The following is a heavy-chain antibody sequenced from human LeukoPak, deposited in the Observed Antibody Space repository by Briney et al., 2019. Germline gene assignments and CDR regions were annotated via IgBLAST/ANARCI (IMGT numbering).Heavy chain of an antibody. CDR1: GGSISSYY. CDR2: IYYSGST. CDR3: ARANCGDCYHYYYYGMDV. J-gene: IGHJ6*02. V-gene: IGHV4-59*01. Sequence: SETLSLTCTVSGGSISSYYWSWIRQPPGKGLEWIGYIYYSGSTNYNPSLKSRVTISVDTSKNQFSLKLSSVTAADTAVYYCARANCGDCYHYYYYGMDVWGQGTTVTVSS. D-gene: IGHD2-21*02.